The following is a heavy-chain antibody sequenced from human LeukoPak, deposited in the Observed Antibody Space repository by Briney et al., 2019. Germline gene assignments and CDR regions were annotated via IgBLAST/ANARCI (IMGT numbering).Heavy chain of an antibody. Sequence: ASVKVSCKASGGIFSSYTINWVRQAPGQGLEWMGGIIPIFGTANYAQKFQGRVTITADESTNTAYMELSSLRSEDTAVYYCAREPHNWFDPWGQGTLVTVSS. CDR3: AREPHNWFDP. CDR2: IIPIFGTA. J-gene: IGHJ5*02. CDR1: GGIFSSYT. V-gene: IGHV1-69*13.